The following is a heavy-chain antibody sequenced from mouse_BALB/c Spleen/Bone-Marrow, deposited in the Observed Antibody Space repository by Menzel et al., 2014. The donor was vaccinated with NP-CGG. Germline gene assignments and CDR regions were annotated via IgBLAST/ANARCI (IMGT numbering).Heavy chain of an antibody. Sequence: VQLQQSGPELVKPGASVRISCKASGYTFTAYYIHWVKQRPGQGLEWIGWIYPGNLNTKYNEKFKGKATLTADKSSSTAYMQLSSPTSEDSAVYFCTRDAMDYWGQGTSVTVSS. V-gene: IGHV1S56*01. CDR3: TRDAMDY. CDR1: GYTFTAYY. CDR2: IYPGNLNT. J-gene: IGHJ4*01.